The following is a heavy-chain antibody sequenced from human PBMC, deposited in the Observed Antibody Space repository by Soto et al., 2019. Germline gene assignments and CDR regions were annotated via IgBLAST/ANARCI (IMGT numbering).Heavy chain of an antibody. V-gene: IGHV4-39*01. Sequence: PSETLSLTCTVSGHSMSNTDYFWGWIRQTPWSDLQWIGSLFYTGHTYYNPSLLSRVTISADTSKNQFFLRLTSVTAAGTGVYYCARLNGYCLRTNCHGYYGMDVWGQGTTVTVSS. J-gene: IGHJ6*02. CDR3: ARLNGYCLRTNCHGYYGMDV. CDR1: GHSMSNTDYF. D-gene: IGHD2-2*03. CDR2: LFYTGHT.